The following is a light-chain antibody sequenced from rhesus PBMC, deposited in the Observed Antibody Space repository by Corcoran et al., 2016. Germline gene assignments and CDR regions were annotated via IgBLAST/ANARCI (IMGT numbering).Light chain of an antibody. J-gene: IGKJ2*01. V-gene: IGKV1-28*02. CDR3: PQYKIYPYS. CDR2: AAT. CDR1: QGISSD. Sequence: DIQMTQSPSSLSASVGDTVTITCRASQGISSDLNWFQQKPGKTPKFLIYAATTLQSGVPARLSGIGSGTDFTLTIISLQPEDFATYYCPQYKIYPYSFGQGTKVEIQ.